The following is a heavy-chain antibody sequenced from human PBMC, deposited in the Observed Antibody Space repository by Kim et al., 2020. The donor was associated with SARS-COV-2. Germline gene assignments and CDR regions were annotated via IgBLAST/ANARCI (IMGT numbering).Heavy chain of an antibody. V-gene: IGHV3-9*01. D-gene: IGHD6-6*01. Sequence: GGSLRLSCAASGFTFGDYAMHWVRQAPGNGLEWVSGISWNSGSIGYADSVKGRFTISRDNAKNSLYLQMNSLRAEDTALYYCAKDKHLAARPGCMDVWGQGTTVTVSS. J-gene: IGHJ6*02. CDR2: ISWNSGSI. CDR1: GFTFGDYA. CDR3: AKDKHLAARPGCMDV.